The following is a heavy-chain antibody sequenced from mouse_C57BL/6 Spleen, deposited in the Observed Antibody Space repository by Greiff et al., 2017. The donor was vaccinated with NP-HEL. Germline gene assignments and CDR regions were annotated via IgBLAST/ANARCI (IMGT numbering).Heavy chain of an antibody. J-gene: IGHJ4*01. V-gene: IGHV3-6*01. Sequence: EVQLKESGPGLVKPSQSLSLTCSVTGYSITSGYYWNWIRQFPGNKLEWMGYISYDGSNNYNPSLKNRISITRDPSKNQFFLKLNSVTTEDTATYYCARDGHGAMDYWGQGTSVTVSS. CDR2: ISYDGSN. CDR3: ARDGHGAMDY. CDR1: GYSITSGYY.